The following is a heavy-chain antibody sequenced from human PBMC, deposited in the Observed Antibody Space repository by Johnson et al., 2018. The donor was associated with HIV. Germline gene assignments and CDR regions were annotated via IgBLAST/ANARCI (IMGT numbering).Heavy chain of an antibody. CDR2: ISYDGSNK. J-gene: IGHJ3*02. D-gene: IGHD6-6*01. V-gene: IGHV3-30*18. CDR1: GFTFSRFG. Sequence: QVQLVESGGGVVQPGGSLRLSCVASGFTFSRFGMHWVRQAPGKGLEWVAVISYDGSNKYYADSVQGRFTISRDNSKNTLYLQMNSLRAEDTAVYYCAKGESSSSEPDAFDIWGQGTMVTVSS. CDR3: AKGESSSSEPDAFDI.